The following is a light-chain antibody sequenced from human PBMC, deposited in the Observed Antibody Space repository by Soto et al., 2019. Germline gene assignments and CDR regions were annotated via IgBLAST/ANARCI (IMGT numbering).Light chain of an antibody. CDR3: QQYGSSPWT. Sequence: ERVMTQSPATLSVSPGERATLSCRASQSVGSNLAWYQQKPGQAPRLLIYGASSRATGIPDRFSGSGSGTDFTLTISRLEPEDLAVYYCQQYGSSPWTFGQGTKVEIK. CDR2: GAS. J-gene: IGKJ1*01. CDR1: QSVGSN. V-gene: IGKV3-20*01.